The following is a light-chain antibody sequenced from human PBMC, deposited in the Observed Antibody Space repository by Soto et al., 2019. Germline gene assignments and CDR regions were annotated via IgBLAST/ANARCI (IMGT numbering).Light chain of an antibody. CDR2: GAS. Sequence: TQRPSALSGYPRGSATLYREASQSVSSYLAWYQQKPGQAPRLLIYGASTRATGIPARFSGSGSGTEFNRTISRLQSAGFAVYFGQHFGGVLGLTGRGGTKVDIK. CDR1: QSVSSY. CDR3: QHFGGVLGLT. V-gene: IGKV3-15*01. J-gene: IGKJ4*01.